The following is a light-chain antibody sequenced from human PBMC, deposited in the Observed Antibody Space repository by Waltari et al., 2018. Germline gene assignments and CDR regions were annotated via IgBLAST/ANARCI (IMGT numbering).Light chain of an antibody. CDR2: DAF. J-gene: IGKJ4*01. CDR1: QSVSSY. V-gene: IGKV3-11*01. CDR3: QQRSNWPLI. Sequence: IVLTQSPATLSLSPGERATLACRASQSVSSYLAWYQQKPGQATRLLIYDAFNRATGIPARFSGSGSGTDFTLTISSLEPEDFAVYYCQQRSNWPLIFGGGTKVEIK.